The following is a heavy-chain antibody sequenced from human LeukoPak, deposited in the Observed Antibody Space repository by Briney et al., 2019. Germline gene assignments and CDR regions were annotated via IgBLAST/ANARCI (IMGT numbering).Heavy chain of an antibody. J-gene: IGHJ3*02. CDR1: GGSISSSSYY. CDR3: ARDVSSGWGTDGFDI. Sequence: PSETLSLTCTVSGGSISSSSYYWGWIRQPPGKGLKWIGSISHSGNTYYNPSLQSRVTISLNTSKNQFSLKLTSVTAADTAVYYCARDVSSGWGTDGFDIWGQGTMVTVSS. D-gene: IGHD6-19*01. V-gene: IGHV4-39*07. CDR2: ISHSGNT.